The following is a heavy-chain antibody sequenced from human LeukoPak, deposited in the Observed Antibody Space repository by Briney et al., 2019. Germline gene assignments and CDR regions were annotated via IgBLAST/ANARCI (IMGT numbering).Heavy chain of an antibody. V-gene: IGHV4-59*01. Sequence: SETLSLTCTVSGGSISSYYWSWIRQPAGKGLEWIGYIYYSGSTNYNPSLKSRVTISVDTSKNQFSLKLSSVTAADTAVYYCARAYDFWSGSFFDYWGQGTLVTVSS. CDR2: IYYSGST. CDR1: GGSISSYY. D-gene: IGHD3-3*01. CDR3: ARAYDFWSGSFFDY. J-gene: IGHJ4*02.